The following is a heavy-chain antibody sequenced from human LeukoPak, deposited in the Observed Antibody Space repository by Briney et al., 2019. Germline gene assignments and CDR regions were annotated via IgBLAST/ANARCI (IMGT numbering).Heavy chain of an antibody. J-gene: IGHJ4*02. CDR2: ISGDGSGT. V-gene: IGHV3-74*01. CDR3: ARDLSMILGPADS. Sequence: PGGSLRLSCAASGFTFSPYWMHWVRQTPGGGLVWVSRISGDGSGTNYADSVKGRFIISRDNANNTLYLQMNSLRAEDSAVYYCARDLSMILGPADSWGQGTLVTVAS. CDR1: GFTFSPYW. D-gene: IGHD3-22*01.